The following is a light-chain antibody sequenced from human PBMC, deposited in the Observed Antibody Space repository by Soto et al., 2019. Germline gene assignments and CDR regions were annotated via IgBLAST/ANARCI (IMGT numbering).Light chain of an antibody. CDR2: GAS. Sequence: EIVMKQSPATLSVSPGERATLSCRASQSVSSNLAWYQQKPGQAPRLLIYGASTGATGIPARFSGSGSGTEFILTISSLQSEDFAVYYCQQYSKWPLTFGGGTKVDIK. V-gene: IGKV3-15*01. CDR3: QQYSKWPLT. J-gene: IGKJ4*01. CDR1: QSVSSN.